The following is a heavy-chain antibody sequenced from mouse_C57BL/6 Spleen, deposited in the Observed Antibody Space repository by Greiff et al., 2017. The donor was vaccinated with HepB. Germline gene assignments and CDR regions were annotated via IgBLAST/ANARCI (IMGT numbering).Heavy chain of an antibody. CDR1: GFTFSSYA. CDR3: TRGLYGSREDWYFDV. V-gene: IGHV5-9-1*02. Sequence: EVKVVESGEGLVKPGGSLKLSCAASGFTFSSYAMSWVRQTPEKRLEWVAYISSGGDYIYYADTVKGRFTISRDNARNTLYLQMSSLKSEDTAMYYCTRGLYGSREDWYFDVWGTGTTVTVSS. D-gene: IGHD1-1*01. J-gene: IGHJ1*03. CDR2: ISSGGDYI.